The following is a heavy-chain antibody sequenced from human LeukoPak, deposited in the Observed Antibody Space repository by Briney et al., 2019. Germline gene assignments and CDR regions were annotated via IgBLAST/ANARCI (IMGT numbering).Heavy chain of an antibody. D-gene: IGHD5-12*01. V-gene: IGHV4-39*01. CDR2: IYYSGST. CDR3: ARLPGNSGGYYSKGMDV. Sequence: SETLSLTCTVSGGSISSSSYYWGWIRQPPGKGLEWIGSIYYSGSTYYNPSLKSRVTISVDTSKNQFSLKLSSVTAADTAVYYCARLPGNSGGYYSKGMDVWGQGTTVTVSS. J-gene: IGHJ6*02. CDR1: GGSISSSSYY.